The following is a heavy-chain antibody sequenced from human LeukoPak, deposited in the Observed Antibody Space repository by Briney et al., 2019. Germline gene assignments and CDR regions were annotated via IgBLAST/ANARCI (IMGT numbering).Heavy chain of an antibody. J-gene: IGHJ4*02. Sequence: PGGSLRLSCAASGFTFSNAWMNWVRQAPGKGLEWVSAISGSGGSTYYADSVKGRFTISRDNSKNTLYLQMNSLRAEDTAVYYCARGLRSVVVVAATPNYWGQGTLVTVSS. V-gene: IGHV3-23*01. CDR2: ISGSGGST. CDR1: GFTFSNAW. CDR3: ARGLRSVVVVAATPNY. D-gene: IGHD2-15*01.